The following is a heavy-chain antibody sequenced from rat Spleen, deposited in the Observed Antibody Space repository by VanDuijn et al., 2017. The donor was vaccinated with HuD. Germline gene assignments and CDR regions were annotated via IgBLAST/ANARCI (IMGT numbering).Heavy chain of an antibody. CDR1: GFTFSDYD. D-gene: IGHD3-6*01. CDR3: TRENWVVDA. Sequence: EVQLVESDGGLVQPGRSLKLSCAASGFTFSDYDMAWVRQTPTKGLEWVASISPNDGNTYYPDSVKGRFTISRDNAQSTLYLQMNSLRSEDTATYYCTRENWVVDAWGQGASVTVSS. V-gene: IGHV5S14*01. J-gene: IGHJ4*01. CDR2: ISPNDGNT.